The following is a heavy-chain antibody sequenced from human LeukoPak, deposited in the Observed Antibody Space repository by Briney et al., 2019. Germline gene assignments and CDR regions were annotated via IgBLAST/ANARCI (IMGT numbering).Heavy chain of an antibody. CDR3: ARDRSDSYYFDY. J-gene: IGHJ4*02. Sequence: PGGSLRLSCAASGFTFSDYYMSWIRQAPGRGLEWVSYISSSGSTIYYADSVKGRFTISRDNAKNSLYLQMNSLRAEDTAVYYCARDRSDSYYFDYWGQGTLVTVSS. CDR1: GFTFSDYY. CDR2: ISSSGSTI. D-gene: IGHD2-21*01. V-gene: IGHV3-11*01.